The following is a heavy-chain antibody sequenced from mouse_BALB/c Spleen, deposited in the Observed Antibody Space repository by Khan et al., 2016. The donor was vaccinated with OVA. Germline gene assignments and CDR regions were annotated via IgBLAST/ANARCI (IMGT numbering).Heavy chain of an antibody. D-gene: IGHD1-1*01. CDR2: ISTGGSYT. CDR1: GFTFSTYG. J-gene: IGHJ3*01. Sequence: EVLLVESGGDLVKPGGSLKLSCAASGFTFSTYGMSWVRPTPDKRLEWVATISTGGSYTYYPDSVKGRFTISRDNAKNTLYLQMSSLKSEDTAMFYCARLAYYYDSEGFAYWGQGTLVTVSA. CDR3: ARLAYYYDSEGFAY. V-gene: IGHV5-6*01.